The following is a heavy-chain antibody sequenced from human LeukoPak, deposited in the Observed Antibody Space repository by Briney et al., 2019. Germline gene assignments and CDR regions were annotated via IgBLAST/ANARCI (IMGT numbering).Heavy chain of an antibody. CDR2: ISSSSGYI. V-gene: IGHV3-21*01. J-gene: IGHJ4*02. CDR3: ARFDSGTYPPFDY. D-gene: IGHD3-10*01. CDR1: GFTFSVYS. Sequence: NPGGSLRLSCVASGFTFSVYSMNWVRQAPGKGLEWVSSISSSSGYIYYADSVKGRFTISRDNAKNSLYLQMNSLRAEDTAVYYCARFDSGTYPPFDYWGQGTLVTVSS.